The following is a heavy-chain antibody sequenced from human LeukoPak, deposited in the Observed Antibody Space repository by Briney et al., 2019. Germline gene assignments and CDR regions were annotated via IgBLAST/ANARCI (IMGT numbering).Heavy chain of an antibody. CDR3: TRLGSLGYCSSTSCYAPYYYYGMDV. CDR1: GFNFSGSA. CDR2: IRSKANSYAT. D-gene: IGHD2-2*01. Sequence: GGSLKLSCAASGFNFSGSAMHWVRQASGKGLEWVGRIRSKANSYATAYAASVKGRFTISRDDSKNTAYLQMNSLKTEDTAVYYCTRLGSLGYCSSTSCYAPYYYYGMDVWGKGTTVTVSS. V-gene: IGHV3-73*01. J-gene: IGHJ6*04.